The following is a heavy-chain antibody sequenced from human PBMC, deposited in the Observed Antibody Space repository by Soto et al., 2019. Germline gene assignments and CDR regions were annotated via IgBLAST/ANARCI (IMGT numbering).Heavy chain of an antibody. CDR3: ASKTDGITGTTGYYYYYYGMDV. V-gene: IGHV1-69*13. Sequence: VKVXCKASXGTFSSYXFMWVRQAPGQGLEWMGGIIPIFGTANYAQKFQGRVTITADESTSTAYMELSSLRSEDTAVYYCASKTDGITGTTGYYYYYYGMDVWGQGTTVTVSS. J-gene: IGHJ6*02. CDR2: IIPIFGTA. CDR1: XGTFSSYX. D-gene: IGHD1-20*01.